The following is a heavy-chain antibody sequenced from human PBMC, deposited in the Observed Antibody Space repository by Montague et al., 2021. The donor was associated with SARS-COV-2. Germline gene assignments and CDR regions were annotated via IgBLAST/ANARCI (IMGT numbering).Heavy chain of an antibody. D-gene: IGHD1-7*01. CDR2: TYYGSSWHT. J-gene: IGHJ3*02. CDR3: ARGWNYAFDI. V-gene: IGHV6-1*01. CDR1: GDSVSRNSPA. Sequence: CAISGDSVSRNSPAWNWIRQSPSRGLEWLGRTYYGSSWHTDYAVSVKSRITISPDTSKNQFSLHLNSVTPEDTAVYYCARGWNYAFDIWGQGAMVAVSS.